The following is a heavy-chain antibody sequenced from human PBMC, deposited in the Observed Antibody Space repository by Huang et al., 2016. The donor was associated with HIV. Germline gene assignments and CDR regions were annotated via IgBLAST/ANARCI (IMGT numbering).Heavy chain of an antibody. CDR2: FDPEMGET. CDR3: ATGFDVFFDF. D-gene: IGHD3-9*01. V-gene: IGHV1-24*01. J-gene: IGHJ4*02. Sequence: QVQLVQSRAEVKKPGASVKVSCKVSEYTLTELSIHWVRQPPGKGLEWSGGFDPEMGETSYAQKFQGRVTMTEDTSTETAFMELSGLRPEDTAVYYCATGFDVFFDFWGQGTLVTVSS. CDR1: EYTLTELS.